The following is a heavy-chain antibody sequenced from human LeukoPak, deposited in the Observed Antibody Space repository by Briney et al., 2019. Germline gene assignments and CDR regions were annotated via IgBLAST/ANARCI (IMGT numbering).Heavy chain of an antibody. Sequence: GGSLRLSYAASGFTFDTYGMHWVRQAPGKGLEWVALIRYDGSNGYYLESVKGRFTISRDNSKNTLYLQMNSLRAEDTAVYYCAKGARSHVLIFDYWGQGALVTVSS. CDR3: AKGARSHVLIFDY. D-gene: IGHD3-9*01. J-gene: IGHJ4*02. CDR2: IRYDGSNG. V-gene: IGHV3-30*02. CDR1: GFTFDTYG.